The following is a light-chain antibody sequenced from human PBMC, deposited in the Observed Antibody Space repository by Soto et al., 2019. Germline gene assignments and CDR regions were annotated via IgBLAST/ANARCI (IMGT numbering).Light chain of an antibody. CDR1: SSDVGGYNS. J-gene: IGLJ1*01. CDR2: DVS. V-gene: IGLV2-14*01. Sequence: QSALTQPASVSGSPGQSITISCTGTSSDVGGYNSVSWYQQHPGKAPKVMIYDVSYRPSGVSNRFSGSKSGNTASLTISGLQAEXEADYYCSSYTSTITRVFGTGTKLTVL. CDR3: SSYTSTITRV.